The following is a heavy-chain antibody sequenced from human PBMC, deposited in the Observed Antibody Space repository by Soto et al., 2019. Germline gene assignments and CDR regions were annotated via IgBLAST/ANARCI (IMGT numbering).Heavy chain of an antibody. CDR1: GFTFSSYW. CDR3: ARDQQWLVMHTFYYYYGMDV. J-gene: IGHJ6*02. D-gene: IGHD6-19*01. V-gene: IGHV3-74*01. Sequence: GGSLRLSCAASGFTFSSYWMHWVRQAPGKGLVWVSRINSDGSSTSYADSVKGRFTISRDNAKNTLYLQMNSLRAEDTAVYYCARDQQWLVMHTFYYYYGMDVWGQGTTVTVSS. CDR2: INSDGSST.